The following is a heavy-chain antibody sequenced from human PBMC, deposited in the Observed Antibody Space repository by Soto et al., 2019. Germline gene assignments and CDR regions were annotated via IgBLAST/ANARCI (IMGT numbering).Heavy chain of an antibody. CDR1: GGSISSYY. CDR2: IYYSGST. J-gene: IGHJ3*02. CDR3: ARHLLLYYYDSSGYYLRDAFDI. Sequence: SETLSLTCTVSGGSISSYYWSWIRQPPGKGLEWIGYIYYSGSTNYNPSLKGRVTISVDTSKNQFSLKLSSVTAADTAVYYCARHLLLYYYDSSGYYLRDAFDIWGQGTMVTVS. V-gene: IGHV4-59*08. D-gene: IGHD3-22*01.